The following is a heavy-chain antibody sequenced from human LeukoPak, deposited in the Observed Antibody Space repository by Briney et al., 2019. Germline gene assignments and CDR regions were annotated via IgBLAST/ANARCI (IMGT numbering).Heavy chain of an antibody. CDR1: GFTFSSHW. Sequence: GGSLRLPCAASGFTFSSHWMHWVRQAPGKGLVWVSRINSDGSSTSYADSVKGRFSISRDNAKNTLYLQMNSLRAEDTAVYYCASGLAYYCSSTSCFDYWGQGTLVTVSS. D-gene: IGHD2-2*01. V-gene: IGHV3-74*01. CDR2: INSDGSST. J-gene: IGHJ4*02. CDR3: ASGLAYYCSSTSCFDY.